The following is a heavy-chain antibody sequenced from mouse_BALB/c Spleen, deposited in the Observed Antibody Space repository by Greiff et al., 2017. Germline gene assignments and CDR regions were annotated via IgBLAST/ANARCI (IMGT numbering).Heavy chain of an antibody. J-gene: IGHJ4*01. D-gene: IGHD1-1*01. CDR2: IYPGDGDT. Sequence: VKLQESGAELARPGASVKLSCKASGYTFTSYWMQWVKQRPGQGLEWIGAIYPGDGDTRYTQKFKGKATLTADKSSSTAYMQLSSLASEDSAVYYCARGGSSYNYYAMDYWGQGTSVTVSA. CDR1: GYTFTSYW. CDR3: ARGGSSYNYYAMDY. V-gene: IGHV1-87*01.